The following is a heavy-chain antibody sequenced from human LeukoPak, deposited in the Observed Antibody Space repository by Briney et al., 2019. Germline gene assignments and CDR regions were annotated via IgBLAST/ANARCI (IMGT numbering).Heavy chain of an antibody. J-gene: IGHJ4*02. CDR3: VRDRPIAARRDCDY. V-gene: IGHV1-18*01. Sequence: ASVKVSCKASGYTFTSYGISWVRQAPGQGLEWMGWISAYNGNTNYAQKLQGRVTMTTDTSTSTAYMELRSLRSDDTAVYYCVRDRPIAARRDCDYWGQGTLVTVSS. CDR1: GYTFTSYG. D-gene: IGHD6-6*01. CDR2: ISAYNGNT.